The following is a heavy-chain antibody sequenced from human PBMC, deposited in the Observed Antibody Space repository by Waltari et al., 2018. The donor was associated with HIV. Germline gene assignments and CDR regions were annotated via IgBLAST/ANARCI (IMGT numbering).Heavy chain of an antibody. V-gene: IGHV3-74*01. CDR3: ARGQYYSMDV. Sequence: VQLVESGGGLVQPGGSLRLSCSASGFTFSSYWMHWVRQAPGKGLVWVSGINRDGSTRRYADSVKGRFTISRDNAKNTLYLQMNSLRAEDTALYYCARGQYYSMDVWGQGTTVTVSS. CDR2: INRDGSTR. D-gene: IGHD3-10*01. CDR1: GFTFSSYW. J-gene: IGHJ6*02.